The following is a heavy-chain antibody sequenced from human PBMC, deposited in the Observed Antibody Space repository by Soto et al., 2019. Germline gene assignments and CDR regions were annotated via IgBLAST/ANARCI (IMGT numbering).Heavy chain of an antibody. Sequence: QITLKESGPMLVKPTQTLTLTCTFSGFSLSASGVGVGWIRQPPGKALEWLALIYWDDNKHYSPSLKSRLTITKDTSKNRVVLTMTNMDPVDTATYYCVHKGGGDRILDYWGQGTLVTVSS. V-gene: IGHV2-5*02. D-gene: IGHD3-16*01. CDR3: VHKGGGDRILDY. J-gene: IGHJ4*02. CDR2: IYWDDNK. CDR1: GFSLSASGVG.